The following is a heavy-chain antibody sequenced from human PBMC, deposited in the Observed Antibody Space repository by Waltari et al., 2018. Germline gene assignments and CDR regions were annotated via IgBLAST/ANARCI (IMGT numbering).Heavy chain of an antibody. D-gene: IGHD3-3*01. CDR3: AKDPDFWSGYYIY. CDR2: ISYDGSNK. J-gene: IGHJ4*02. CDR1: GFTFSSYG. Sequence: QVQLVESGGGVVQPGRSLRLSCAASGFTFSSYGMHWVRQAPGKGLEWVAGISYDGSNKYDADSVKGRFTISRDNSKNTLYLQMNSLRAEDTAVYYCAKDPDFWSGYYIYWGQGTLVTVSS. V-gene: IGHV3-30*18.